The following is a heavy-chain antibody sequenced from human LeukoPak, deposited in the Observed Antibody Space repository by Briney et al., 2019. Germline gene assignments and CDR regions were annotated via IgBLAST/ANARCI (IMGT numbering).Heavy chain of an antibody. CDR3: AKKESGIYPLDY. V-gene: IGHV3-23*01. J-gene: IGHJ4*02. CDR2: ISGGGYTT. Sequence: GGSLRLSCAASGFTFTNSVMGWVRQAPGKGLESISVISGGGYTTYYADSVKGRFTISRDNSKNTLYLQMNSLRAEDTAVYFCAKKESGIYPLDYWGQGILVTVSS. D-gene: IGHD1-26*01. CDR1: GFTFTNSV.